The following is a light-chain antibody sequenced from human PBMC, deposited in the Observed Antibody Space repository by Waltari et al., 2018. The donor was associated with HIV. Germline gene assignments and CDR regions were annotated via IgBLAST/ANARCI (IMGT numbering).Light chain of an antibody. J-gene: IGLJ1*01. CDR2: DVS. CDR3: SSYTRSTTLDAV. V-gene: IGLV2-14*03. CDR1: NSDVGGYNY. Sequence: QSALTQPASVSGSPGQSITISCSCTNSDVGGYNYVSCYQQHPGKAPKLSSFDVSHRPSGISTRFSGSKSGYTASLTISGLQAEDEADYYCSSYTRSTTLDAVFGTGTKVSVL.